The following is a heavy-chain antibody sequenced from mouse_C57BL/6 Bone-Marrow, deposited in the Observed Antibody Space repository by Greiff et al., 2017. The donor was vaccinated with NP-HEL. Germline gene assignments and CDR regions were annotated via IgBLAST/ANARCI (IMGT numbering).Heavy chain of an antibody. CDR3: ARVEVPNLLLRPYAMDY. D-gene: IGHD1-1*01. CDR1: GYTFTDYY. CDR2: INPNNGGT. Sequence: EVQLQQSGPELVKPGASVKISCKASGYTFTDYYMNWVKQSHGKSLEWIGDINPNNGGTSYIQKFKGKATLTVDKSSSTAYMELRSLTSEDSAVYYCARVEVPNLLLRPYAMDYWGQGTSVTVSS. J-gene: IGHJ4*01. V-gene: IGHV1-26*01.